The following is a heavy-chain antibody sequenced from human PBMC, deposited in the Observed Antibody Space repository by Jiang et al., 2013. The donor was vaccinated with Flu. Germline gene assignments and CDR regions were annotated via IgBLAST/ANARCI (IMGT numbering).Heavy chain of an antibody. J-gene: IGHJ3*02. D-gene: IGHD3-22*01. Sequence: NPSLKSRVTISVDTSKNQFSLKLTSVTAADTAMYYCARDRDYSDSTWAFDIWGQGTMVTVSS. V-gene: IGHV4-39*07. CDR3: ARDRDYSDSTWAFDI.